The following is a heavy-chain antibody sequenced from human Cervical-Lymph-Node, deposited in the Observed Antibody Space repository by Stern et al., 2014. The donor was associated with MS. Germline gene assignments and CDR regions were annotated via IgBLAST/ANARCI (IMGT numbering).Heavy chain of an antibody. D-gene: IGHD1-1*01. J-gene: IGHJ4*02. CDR1: GFTVSRDD. Sequence: EVQLVQAGGGVIQPGGSLRLSCTASGFTVSRDDMTWVRQAPGTGLEWVAFITNVGSPLYQAFVKGRFTISREDSKNTVYLHMTSLRAEDTAMYYCARDTSSPERSDWWGQGTLVTVSS. V-gene: IGHV3-53*01. CDR2: ITNVGSP. CDR3: ARDTSSPERSDW.